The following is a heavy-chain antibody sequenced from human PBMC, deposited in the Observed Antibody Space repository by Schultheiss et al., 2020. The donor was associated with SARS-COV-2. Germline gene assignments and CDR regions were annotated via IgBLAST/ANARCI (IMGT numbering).Heavy chain of an antibody. V-gene: IGHV1-18*01. CDR3: ARDRYDFWSGYVSYWYFDL. J-gene: IGHJ2*01. D-gene: IGHD3-3*01. CDR1: GYTFTSYA. Sequence: ASVKVSCKASGYTFTSYAMHWVRQAPGQRLEWMGWISSYNGNTNYAQKLQGRVTMTTDTSTSTAYMELSSLRSEDTAVYYCARDRYDFWSGYVSYWYFDLWGRGTLVTVSS. CDR2: ISSYNGNT.